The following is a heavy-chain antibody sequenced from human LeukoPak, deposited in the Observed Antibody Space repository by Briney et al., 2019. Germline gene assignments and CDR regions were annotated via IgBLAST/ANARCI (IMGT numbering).Heavy chain of an antibody. V-gene: IGHV3-74*01. J-gene: IGHJ1*01. D-gene: IGHD6-25*01. CDR2: INTDGGRT. CDR1: GFRFSGYW. CDR3: AKEPTSYTSGWYFQN. Sequence: PGGSLRLSCAASGFRFSGYWMHWVRQAPGKGLVWVSLINTDGGRTAYADSVKGRFTISRDNSKNTLDLQMDSLRADDTAVYYCAKEPTSYTSGWYFQNWGHGALVTVSS.